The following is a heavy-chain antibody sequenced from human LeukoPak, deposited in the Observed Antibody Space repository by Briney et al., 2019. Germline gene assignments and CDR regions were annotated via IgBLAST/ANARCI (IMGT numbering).Heavy chain of an antibody. J-gene: IGHJ4*02. CDR3: ARDSIRGSSAAPFDY. CDR1: GSTFSSYA. V-gene: IGHV1-69*06. CDR2: IIPIFGTA. Sequence: SVKVSCKASGSTFSSYAINWVRQAPGQGLEWMGGIIPIFGTANYVQKFQGRVTITADKSTSTAYMELSSLRSEDTAVYYCARDSIRGSSAAPFDYWGQGTLVTVSS. D-gene: IGHD2/OR15-2a*01.